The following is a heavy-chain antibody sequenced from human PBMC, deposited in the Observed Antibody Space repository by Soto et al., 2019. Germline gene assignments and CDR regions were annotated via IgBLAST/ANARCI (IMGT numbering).Heavy chain of an antibody. V-gene: IGHV1-18*04. D-gene: IGHD3-10*01. CDR3: AKVGVRGVPSYFSMDV. CDR2: ISAYNGNT. Sequence: ASVKVSCKASGYTFTSYAITWVRQAPGQGLEWMGWISAYNGNTNYAQKLQGRVTMTTDTSTSTAYMELRSLRSDDTAVYYCAKVGVRGVPSYFSMDVWGQGTTVTVSS. J-gene: IGHJ6*02. CDR1: GYTFTSYA.